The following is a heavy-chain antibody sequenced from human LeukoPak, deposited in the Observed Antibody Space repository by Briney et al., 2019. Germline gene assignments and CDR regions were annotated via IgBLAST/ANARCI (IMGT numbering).Heavy chain of an antibody. CDR1: GFSFSNYG. CDR2: ITGSGDRT. D-gene: IGHD3-10*01. J-gene: IGHJ4*02. CDR3: AKGGVFYYDSGLDY. Sequence: GSLRLSCAAFGFSFSNYGMNWVRQAPGKGLEWVSGITGSGDRTYYAGSVKGRFTISRDNSKNTLYLQMNSLNSEDTAVYYCAKGGVFYYDSGLDYWGQGTLVTVSS. V-gene: IGHV3-23*01.